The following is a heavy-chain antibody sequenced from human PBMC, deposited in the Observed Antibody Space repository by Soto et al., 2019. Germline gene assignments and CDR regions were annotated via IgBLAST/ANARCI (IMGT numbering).Heavy chain of an antibody. D-gene: IGHD1-26*01. CDR3: ALRALNSGSYWDGDYFDA. CDR2: IYWYDDK. V-gene: IGHV2-5*01. Sequence: QITLRPSGPTRVRPTQPLTLTCNFSGFSLSSSGVGVGWIRQPPGKAPEWLVVIYWYDDKLYSPSLKSRLTITKDTSKNQVVLTMANMDPVDTGTYYCALRALNSGSYWDGDYFDAAGQGTPVTVSP. J-gene: IGHJ4*02. CDR1: GFSLSSSGVG.